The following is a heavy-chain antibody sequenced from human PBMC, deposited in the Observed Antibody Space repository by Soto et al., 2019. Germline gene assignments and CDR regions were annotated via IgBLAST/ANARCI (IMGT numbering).Heavy chain of an antibody. V-gene: IGHV3-48*01. CDR1: GFTFSTYN. CDR3: TRTSLLDS. J-gene: IGHJ5*01. CDR2: ISSDSRTI. D-gene: IGHD2-2*01. Sequence: EVQLVESGGGLVQPGGSLRLSCAASGFTFSTYNMNWVRQAPGKGLEWLSYISSDSRTIYYADSVKGRFTISRDNAQNSLYLQMNSLRAEDTAVYYCTRTSLLDSWGQGTLVTVS.